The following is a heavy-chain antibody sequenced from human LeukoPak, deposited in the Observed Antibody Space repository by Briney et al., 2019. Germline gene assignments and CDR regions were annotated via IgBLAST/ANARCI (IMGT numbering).Heavy chain of an antibody. J-gene: IGHJ4*02. CDR2: IYYSGST. CDR1: GGSISSGDYY. Sequence: SETLSLTCTVSGGSISSGDYYWSWIRQPPGKGLEWIGYIYYSGSTYYNPSLKSRVTISADTSKNQFSLKLSSVTAADTAVYYCASSREDYYGSGSYDYWGQGTLVTVSS. V-gene: IGHV4-30-4*01. CDR3: ASSREDYYGSGSYDY. D-gene: IGHD3-10*01.